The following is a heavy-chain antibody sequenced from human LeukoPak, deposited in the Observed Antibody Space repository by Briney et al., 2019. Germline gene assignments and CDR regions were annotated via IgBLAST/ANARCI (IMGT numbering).Heavy chain of an antibody. CDR3: ARWVGANLFDY. J-gene: IGHJ4*02. V-gene: IGHV3-21*01. CDR1: GFTFSSYS. Sequence: GGSLRLSCAASGFTFSSYSMNWVRQAPGKGLEWVSSISSSSSYIYYADSVKGRFTISRDNPKNSLYLQMNSLRAEDTAVYYCARWVGANLFDYWGQGTLVTVSS. D-gene: IGHD1-26*01. CDR2: ISSSSSYI.